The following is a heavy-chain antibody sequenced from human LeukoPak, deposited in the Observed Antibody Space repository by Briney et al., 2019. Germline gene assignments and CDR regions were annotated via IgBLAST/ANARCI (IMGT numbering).Heavy chain of an antibody. V-gene: IGHV3-7*03. D-gene: IGHD3-16*02. CDR1: GFTFSSYW. J-gene: IGHJ4*02. CDR3: ARDPGSYYDYVWGSYRLKYFDY. CDR2: IKQDGSEK. Sequence: PGGSLRLSCAASGFTFSSYWMSWVRQAPGKGLEWVANIKQDGSEKYYVDSVKGRFTISRDNAKNSLYLQMNSLRAEDTAVYHCARDPGSYYDYVWGSYRLKYFDYWGQGTLVTVSS.